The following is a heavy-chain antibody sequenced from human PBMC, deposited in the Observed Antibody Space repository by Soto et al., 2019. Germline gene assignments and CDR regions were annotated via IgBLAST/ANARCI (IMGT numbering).Heavy chain of an antibody. V-gene: IGHV1-69*06. CDR1: GGTHNNYA. Sequence: QVQLLQSGSEVRKPGSSVKVSCKASGGTHNNYAFTWVRQARGQGLEWVGGIIPIFATVVYAQRFEGRVTISADKSTSTAYMELTNLSFDDTAVYYCTIWWEAVRYQAYVLDDWGQGTAITVSS. J-gene: IGHJ6*02. CDR3: TIWWEAVRYQAYVLDD. CDR2: IIPIFATV. D-gene: IGHD1-26*01.